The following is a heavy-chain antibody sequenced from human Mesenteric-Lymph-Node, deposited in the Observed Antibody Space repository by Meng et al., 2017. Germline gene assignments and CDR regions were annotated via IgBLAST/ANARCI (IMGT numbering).Heavy chain of an antibody. CDR2: IYHSGST. Sequence: GSLRLSCTVSGYSISSGYYWGWIRQPPGKGLEWIGSIYHSGSTYYNPSLKSRVTISVDTSKNQFSRKLSSVTAAVTAVYFCARASRNNYDSSDYYAYGMDVWGQGTMVTVSS. J-gene: IGHJ6*02. CDR3: ARASRNNYDSSDYYAYGMDV. CDR1: GYSISSGYY. V-gene: IGHV4-38-2*02. D-gene: IGHD3-22*01.